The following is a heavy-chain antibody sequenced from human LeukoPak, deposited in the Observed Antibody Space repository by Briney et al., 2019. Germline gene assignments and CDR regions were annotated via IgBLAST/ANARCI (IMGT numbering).Heavy chain of an antibody. V-gene: IGHV3-21*01. D-gene: IGHD1-26*01. Sequence: GGSLRLSCAASGFTFSTYNMNWVRQAPGKALEWVSSITSSGAYIFYADSVRGRFTISRDNAKDSLYLQMNSLGPEDTAVYYCARDPYSGNYGNYYYYYMDVWGKGTTVTISS. J-gene: IGHJ6*03. CDR3: ARDPYSGNYGNYYYYYMDV. CDR1: GFTFSTYN. CDR2: ITSSGAYI.